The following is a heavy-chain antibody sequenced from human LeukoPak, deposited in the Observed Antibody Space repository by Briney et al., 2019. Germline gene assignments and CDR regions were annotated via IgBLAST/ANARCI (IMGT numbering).Heavy chain of an antibody. CDR2: ISSDGNDK. CDR3: TTKVVRGNSGDDYDD. Sequence: GGSLRLSCAASGVTFRSYGMHWVRQAPGKGLEWVALISSDGNDKLYGKSVRGRFTVSRDDSKSTLYLQMNNLRAEDTAVYYCTTKVVRGNSGDDYDDWGQGTLVTVSS. V-gene: IGHV3-30*03. D-gene: IGHD5-12*01. J-gene: IGHJ4*02. CDR1: GVTFRSYG.